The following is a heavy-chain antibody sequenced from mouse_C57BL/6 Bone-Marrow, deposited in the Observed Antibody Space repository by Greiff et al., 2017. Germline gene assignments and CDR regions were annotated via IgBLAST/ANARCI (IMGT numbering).Heavy chain of an antibody. Sequence: QVQLQQSGAELVRPGTSVKVSCKASGYAFTNYLIEWVKQRPGQGLEWIGVINPGSGGTNYNEKFKGKATLTADKSSSPAYMQLSSLTSEDSAVYFCARSGARGGWYFDVWGTGTTVTVSS. J-gene: IGHJ1*03. D-gene: IGHD3-1*01. CDR3: ARSGARGGWYFDV. CDR2: INPGSGGT. CDR1: GYAFTNYL. V-gene: IGHV1-54*01.